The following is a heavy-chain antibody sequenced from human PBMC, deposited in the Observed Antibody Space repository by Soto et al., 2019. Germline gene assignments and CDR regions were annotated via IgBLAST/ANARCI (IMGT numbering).Heavy chain of an antibody. CDR2: IYYSGGT. CDR1: GGSISGYY. V-gene: IGHV4-59*01. J-gene: IGHJ6*02. Sequence: SETLSLTCTVSGGSISGYYWSWIRQPPGKGLEWIGYIYYSGGTNYNPSLKSRVTISVDTSKNQFSLKLSSVTAADTAVYYCARDGEGYYDSSGYPYYYYGMDVWGQGTTVTV. D-gene: IGHD3-22*01. CDR3: ARDGEGYYDSSGYPYYYYGMDV.